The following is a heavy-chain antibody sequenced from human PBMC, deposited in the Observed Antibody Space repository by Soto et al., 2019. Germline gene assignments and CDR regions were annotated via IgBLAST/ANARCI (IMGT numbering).Heavy chain of an antibody. CDR2: IYWDDDK. CDR3: AHAYSSRAAGWYFDL. V-gene: IGHV2-5*02. D-gene: IGHD6-13*01. J-gene: IGHJ2*01. CDR1: GFSLSTSGVG. Sequence: QITLKESGPTLVKPTQTLTLTCTFSGFSLSTSGVGVGWIRQPPGKALERLALIYWDDDKRYSPSLKSRLTITKATSKTQVVLTMTNMDPVDTATYYCAHAYSSRAAGWYFDLWGRGTLVTVSS.